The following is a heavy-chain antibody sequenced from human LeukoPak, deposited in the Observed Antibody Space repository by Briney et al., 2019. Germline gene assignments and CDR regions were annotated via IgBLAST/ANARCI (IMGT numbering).Heavy chain of an antibody. CDR2: INPSGGTT. CDR3: ARGFYLDV. V-gene: IGHV1-46*01. CDR1: GYTFINYY. Sequence: ASVKVSCKAPGYTFINYYMHWVRQAPGQGLEWMGIINPSGGTTSYAQNFQGRVTMTRDMSTSTAYMELSSLRSEDTAVYYCARGFYLDVWGKGTTVTISS. J-gene: IGHJ6*03.